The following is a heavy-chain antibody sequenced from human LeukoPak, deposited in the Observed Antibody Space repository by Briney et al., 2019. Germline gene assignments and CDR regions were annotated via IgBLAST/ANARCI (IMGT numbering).Heavy chain of an antibody. D-gene: IGHD3-10*01. V-gene: IGHV1-18*01. CDR2: ISAYNGNT. Sequence: GASVKVSCKASGYTFTSYGISWVRQAPGQGLEWMGWISAYNGNTNYAQKLQGRVTMTTDTSTSTAYMELRSLRSDDTAVYYCARDRGRYYYGSGSYPLGYWGQGTLVTVSS. CDR3: ARDRGRYYYGSGSYPLGY. J-gene: IGHJ4*02. CDR1: GYTFTSYG.